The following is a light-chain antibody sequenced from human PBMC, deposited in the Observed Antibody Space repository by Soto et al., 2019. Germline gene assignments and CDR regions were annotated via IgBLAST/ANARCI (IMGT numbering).Light chain of an antibody. CDR2: LEGSGSY. V-gene: IGLV4-60*02. Sequence: QSVLTQSSSASASLGSSVKLTCTLSSGHSNYVIAWNQRRPGTGPRYLMKLEGSGSYNKGSGVPDRFSGSSSGADRYLNISDLLCEDEADYYCETWDSNTRVFGGGTKLTDL. CDR1: SGHSNYV. J-gene: IGLJ3*02. CDR3: ETWDSNTRV.